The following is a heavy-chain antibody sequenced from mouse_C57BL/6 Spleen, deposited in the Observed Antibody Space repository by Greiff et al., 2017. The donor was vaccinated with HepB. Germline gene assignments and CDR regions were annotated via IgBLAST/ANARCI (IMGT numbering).Heavy chain of an antibody. V-gene: IGHV1-58*01. J-gene: IGHJ2*01. D-gene: IGHD1-1*01. CDR3: ASYYYGSSGTN. CDR2: ICIGNGYT. Sequence: VQLQQSGAELVRPGSSVKMSCKTSGYTFTSYGINWVQQRPGQGLGWIGYICIGNGYTEYNEKFKGQATRTSDTSSSTAYMQLSSLTSEDSAIYFCASYYYGSSGTNWGQGTTLAVSS. CDR1: GYTFTSYG.